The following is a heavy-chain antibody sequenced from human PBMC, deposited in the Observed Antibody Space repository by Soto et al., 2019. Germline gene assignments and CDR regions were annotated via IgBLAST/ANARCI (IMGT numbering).Heavy chain of an antibody. CDR2: IHYSGST. J-gene: IGHJ4*02. D-gene: IGHD6-6*01. V-gene: IGHV4-30-4*01. CDR1: CWSLRSGVFY. CDR3: ARDQAYSSSSQLAY. Sequence: TPLPPLPVCCWSLRSGVFYSSWSRQPPRKGLEWIGHIHYSGSTYYIPSLKSRITISVDTSKNQVSLKLNSVTAADTAIYYCARDQAYSSSSQLAYWGQGTLVTVSS.